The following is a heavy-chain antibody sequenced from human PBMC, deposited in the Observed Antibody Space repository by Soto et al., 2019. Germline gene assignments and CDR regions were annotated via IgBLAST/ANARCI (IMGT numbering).Heavy chain of an antibody. CDR1: GYTFTGYY. V-gene: IGHV1-2*04. CDR2: INPNSGGT. Sequence: ASVKVSCKASGYTFTGYYMHWVRQAPGQGLEWMGWINPNSGGTNYAQKFQGWVTMTRDTSISTAYMELSRLRSDDTAVYYCARSRTIFGEENWFDPWGQGTLVTVSS. CDR3: ARSRTIFGEENWFDP. D-gene: IGHD3-3*01. J-gene: IGHJ5*02.